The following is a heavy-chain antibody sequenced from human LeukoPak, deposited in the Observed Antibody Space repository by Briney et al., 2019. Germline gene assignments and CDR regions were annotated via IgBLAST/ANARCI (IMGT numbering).Heavy chain of an antibody. CDR2: INPNSGGT. D-gene: IGHD2-15*01. Sequence: GASVKVSCKASGYTFTGHYMHWVRQAPGQGLEWMGWINPNSGGTNYAQKFQGRVTMTRDTSISTAYMELSRLRSDDTAVYYCARDWRIGYCSGGSCSGMDVWGQGTTVTVSS. CDR3: ARDWRIGYCSGGSCSGMDV. J-gene: IGHJ6*02. CDR1: GYTFTGHY. V-gene: IGHV1-2*02.